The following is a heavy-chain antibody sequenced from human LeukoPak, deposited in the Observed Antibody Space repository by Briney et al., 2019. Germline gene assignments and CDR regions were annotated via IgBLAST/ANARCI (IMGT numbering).Heavy chain of an antibody. CDR1: GYTFTSYG. CDR2: ISAYNGNT. D-gene: IGHD3-22*01. J-gene: IGHJ3*02. Sequence: ASVKVSCRASGYTFTSYGISWVRQAPGQGLEWMGWISAYNGNTNYAQKLQGRVTVTTDTSTSTAYMELRSLRSDDTAVYYCARVYYDSSEGYAFDIWDQGTMVTVSS. CDR3: ARVYYDSSEGYAFDI. V-gene: IGHV1-18*01.